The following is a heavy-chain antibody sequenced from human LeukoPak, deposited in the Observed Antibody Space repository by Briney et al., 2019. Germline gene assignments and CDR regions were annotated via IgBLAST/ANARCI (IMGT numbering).Heavy chain of an antibody. CDR2: IYHSGST. CDR3: ARGRGYSYGAVDY. Sequence: SQTLSLTCAVSGGSISSGGYSWSWIRQPPGKGLEWIGYIYHSGSTYYNPSLKSRVTISVDRSKNQFSLKLSSVTAADTAVYYCARGRGYSYGAVDYWGQGTLVTVSS. CDR1: GGSISSGGYS. V-gene: IGHV4-30-2*01. J-gene: IGHJ4*02. D-gene: IGHD5-18*01.